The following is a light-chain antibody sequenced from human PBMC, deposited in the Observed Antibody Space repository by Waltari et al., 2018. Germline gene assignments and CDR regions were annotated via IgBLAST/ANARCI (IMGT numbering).Light chain of an antibody. CDR2: QAS. CDR3: QQYNISPST. V-gene: IGKV1-5*03. CDR1: QNINNW. Sequence: DIQMTQSPSTLSASVGDRVTITCRASQNINNWLAWFQLKPGKAPKLLIYQASGLQSGVPSRFSGSGPGTDFTLTISGLQPDDFATYFCQQYNISPSTFGQGTKVEFK. J-gene: IGKJ1*01.